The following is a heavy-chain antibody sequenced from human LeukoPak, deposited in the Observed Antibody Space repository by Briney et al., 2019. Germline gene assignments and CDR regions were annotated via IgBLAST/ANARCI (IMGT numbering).Heavy chain of an antibody. CDR1: GGSLSSSNNY. Sequence: PSETLSLTCTVSGGSLSSSNNYWGWTRQPPGKGLEWFGSISYSGGTSYNPSLRSRVTISVDTSKNQFSLKLSSVTAADTAVYYCARGFDSSSWDWGQGTLVTVSS. D-gene: IGHD6-13*01. CDR2: ISYSGGT. V-gene: IGHV4-39*07. CDR3: ARGFDSSSWD. J-gene: IGHJ4*02.